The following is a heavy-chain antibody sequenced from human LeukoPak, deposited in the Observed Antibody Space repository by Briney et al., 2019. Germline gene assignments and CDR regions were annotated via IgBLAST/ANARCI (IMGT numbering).Heavy chain of an antibody. V-gene: IGHV4-61*02. J-gene: IGHJ4*02. CDR2: IYTSGST. D-gene: IGHD5-12*01. CDR1: GGSISSGSYY. Sequence: PSQTLSLTCTVSGGSISSGSYYWSWIRQPAGKGLEWIGRIYTSGSTNYNPSLKSRVTISVDTSKNQLSLKLSTVTAADTAVYYCARSLGYGDYDYWGQGTLVTVSS. CDR3: ARSLGYGDYDY.